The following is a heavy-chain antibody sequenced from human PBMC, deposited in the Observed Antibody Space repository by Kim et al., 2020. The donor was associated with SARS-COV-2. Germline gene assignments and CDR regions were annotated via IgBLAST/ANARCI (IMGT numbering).Heavy chain of an antibody. V-gene: IGHV3-23*01. J-gene: IGHJ4*02. Sequence: GGSLRLSCAASGFTFSSYAMSWVRQAPGKGLEWVSSTTTSGGSTYYADSVKGRFSISRDNSKNTLYMQMNSLRVEDTAVYYCAKQLMGVAKAFDYWGQGTLFTVSS. CDR3: AKQLMGVAKAFDY. D-gene: IGHD3-10*01. CDR2: TTTSGGST. CDR1: GFTFSSYA.